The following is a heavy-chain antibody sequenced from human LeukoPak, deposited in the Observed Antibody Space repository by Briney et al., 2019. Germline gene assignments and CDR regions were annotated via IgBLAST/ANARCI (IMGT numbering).Heavy chain of an antibody. Sequence: GXSRRLSCAASGFTFDDYGMSWVRQAPGKGLEWVSGINWNSGSTVYADSVKGGFTISRDNAKNSLYLQMNSLRAEDTALYYCARDKDGSGSYYMSGFDYWGQGTLVTVSS. CDR1: GFTFDDYG. CDR3: ARDKDGSGSYYMSGFDY. J-gene: IGHJ4*02. D-gene: IGHD3-10*01. V-gene: IGHV3-20*04. CDR2: INWNSGST.